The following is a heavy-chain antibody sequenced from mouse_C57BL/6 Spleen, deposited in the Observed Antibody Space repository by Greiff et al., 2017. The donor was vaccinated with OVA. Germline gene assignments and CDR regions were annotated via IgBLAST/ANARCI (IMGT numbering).Heavy chain of an antibody. CDR3: AREGGIYDYDGYFDV. D-gene: IGHD2-4*01. Sequence: EVKVEESGPGLVKPSQSLSLTCSVTGYSITSGYYWNWIRQFPGNKLEWMGYISYDGSNNYNPSLKNRISITRDTSKNQFFLKLNSVTTEDTATYYCAREGGIYDYDGYFDVWGTGTTVTVSS. V-gene: IGHV3-6*01. J-gene: IGHJ1*03. CDR2: ISYDGSN. CDR1: GYSITSGYY.